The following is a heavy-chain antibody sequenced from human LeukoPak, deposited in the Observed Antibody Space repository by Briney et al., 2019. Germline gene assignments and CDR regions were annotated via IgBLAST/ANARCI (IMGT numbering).Heavy chain of an antibody. CDR1: GGSISSYY. CDR2: IYYSGST. V-gene: IGHV4-59*08. D-gene: IGHD2-21*02. J-gene: IGHJ2*01. CDR3: ARQGDGFWYFDL. Sequence: PSETLSLTCAVYGGSISSYYWSWIRQPPGKGLEWIGYIYYSGSTNYNPSLKSRVTISVDTSKNQFSLKLSSVTAADTAVYYCARQGDGFWYFDLWGRGTLVTVSS.